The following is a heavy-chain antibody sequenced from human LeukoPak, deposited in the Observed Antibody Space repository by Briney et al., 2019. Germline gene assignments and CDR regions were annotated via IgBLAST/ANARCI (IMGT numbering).Heavy chain of an antibody. D-gene: IGHD6-19*01. CDR2: FDPEDGET. CDR3: ATTGQIAVAVYEYFQH. V-gene: IGHV1-24*01. Sequence: ASVKVSCKVSGYTLTELSMHWVRQAPGKGLEWMGGFDPEDGETIYAQKFQGRVTMTEDTSTDTAYMELSSLRSEDTAVYYCATTGQIAVAVYEYFQHWGQGTLVTVSS. CDR1: GYTLTELS. J-gene: IGHJ1*01.